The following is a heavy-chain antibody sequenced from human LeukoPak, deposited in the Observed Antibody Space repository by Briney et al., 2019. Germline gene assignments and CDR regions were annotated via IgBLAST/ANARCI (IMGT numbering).Heavy chain of an antibody. CDR2: INPYRGGS. V-gene: IGHV1-2*02. D-gene: IGHD6-19*01. CDR1: GDTSTDYY. Sequence: GASVKVSCKASGDTSTDYYIHWVRQAPGQGLEWMGWINPYRGGSNFAQKLQGRVTLTRDTSFTTAYMELSRLISDDTAVYYCARGIAVAGNFNWFDPWGHGTLVTVSS. CDR3: ARGIAVAGNFNWFDP. J-gene: IGHJ5*02.